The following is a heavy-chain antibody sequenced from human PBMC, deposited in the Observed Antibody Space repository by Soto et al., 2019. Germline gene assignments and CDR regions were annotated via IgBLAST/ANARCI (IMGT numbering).Heavy chain of an antibody. Sequence: EVQLVESGGGLVKPGGSLRLSCAASGFIFSQYSVNWVRQAPGKGLEWVSSISSTGALMYYADSVKGRFTISRDDADNSLYLQMNSLRVEDTAVYYCARDRLARGIPVAGRIDYWGQGALVTVSS. D-gene: IGHD6-19*01. CDR3: ARDRLARGIPVAGRIDY. CDR1: GFIFSQYS. J-gene: IGHJ4*02. CDR2: ISSTGALM. V-gene: IGHV3-21*02.